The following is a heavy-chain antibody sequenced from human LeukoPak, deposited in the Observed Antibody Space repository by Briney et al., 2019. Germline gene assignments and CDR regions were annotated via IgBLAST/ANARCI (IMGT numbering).Heavy chain of an antibody. CDR2: IYSGGST. CDR3: ARTPPVVTRGWSDAFDI. D-gene: IGHD6-19*01. Sequence: PGGSLRLSCAASGFTVSSNYMSWVRQAPGKGLEWVSVIYSGGSTYYADSVKGRFTISRDNSKNTLYLQMNSLRAEDTAVYYCARTPPVVTRGWSDAFDIWGQGTMVTVSS. J-gene: IGHJ3*02. V-gene: IGHV3-53*01. CDR1: GFTVSSNY.